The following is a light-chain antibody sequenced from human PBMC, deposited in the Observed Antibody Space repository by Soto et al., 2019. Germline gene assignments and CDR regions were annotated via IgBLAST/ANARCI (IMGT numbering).Light chain of an antibody. CDR3: QQCSNWPLT. Sequence: EIGMTQSPSTLSVSPGERATLSCRASQSVSSNLAWYQQKTGQAPRLLIYGASTRATGIPARFSGSGSGTEFNLTIIRLEPEDFAVYYCQQCSNWPLTFGGGTKVDIK. V-gene: IGKV3-15*01. CDR2: GAS. CDR1: QSVSSN. J-gene: IGKJ4*01.